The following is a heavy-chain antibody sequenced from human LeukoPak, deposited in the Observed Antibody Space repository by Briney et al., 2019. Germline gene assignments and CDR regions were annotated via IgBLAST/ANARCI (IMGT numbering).Heavy chain of an antibody. J-gene: IGHJ4*02. Sequence: GGSLRLSCAASGFTFSNAWMSWVRQAPGKGLEWVGRIKSKTDGGTTDYAAPVKGRFTISRDDSKNTPYLQMNSLKTEDTAVYYCTTAQSLGYCSGGSCYTGDHWGQGTLVTVSS. CDR3: TTAQSLGYCSGGSCYTGDH. V-gene: IGHV3-15*01. CDR2: IKSKTDGGTT. CDR1: GFTFSNAW. D-gene: IGHD2-15*01.